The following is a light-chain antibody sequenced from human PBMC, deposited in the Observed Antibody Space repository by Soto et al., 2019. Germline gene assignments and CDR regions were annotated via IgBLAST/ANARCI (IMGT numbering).Light chain of an antibody. CDR3: QKYNDKWT. CDR2: KAS. J-gene: IGKJ1*01. Sequence: DIQMTQSPSTLSASVGDRVTITCRASQSISSWLAWYQQKPGQAPKLLIYKASTLQSGVPSRFSGSGSGTEFTHAINSLQNDDSATYYCQKYNDKWTFGQGAKVEIK. V-gene: IGKV1-5*03. CDR1: QSISSW.